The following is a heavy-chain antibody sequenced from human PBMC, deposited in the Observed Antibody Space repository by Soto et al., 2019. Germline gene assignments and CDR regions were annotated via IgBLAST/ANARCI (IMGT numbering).Heavy chain of an antibody. D-gene: IGHD6-13*01. J-gene: IGHJ6*02. CDR2: IIPVFGSA. CDR3: ARETPSAAAAYFFYGLDV. Sequence: QVQLVQSGAEVKKAGSSVKVSCKVSGGTFSSYFINWVRQAPGQGLEWVGGIIPVFGSASFAEKFQGRVTITADESTSKAYMELSSLRSDDTAVYYCARETPSAAAAYFFYGLDVWGQGTTVTVPS. V-gene: IGHV1-69*01. CDR1: GGTFSSYF.